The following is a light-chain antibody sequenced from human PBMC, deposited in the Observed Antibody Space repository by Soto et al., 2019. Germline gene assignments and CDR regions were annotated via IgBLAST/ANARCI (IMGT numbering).Light chain of an antibody. J-gene: IGKJ1*01. V-gene: IGKV3-20*01. CDR1: QSVRSNY. CDR3: QPYDSSPWT. Sequence: EIVLTQSPGTLSLSPGERAPLSCRGSQSVRSNYLVWYQQKPGQTPRLLIYGASSRASGITDRFSGSGSGTDFTITISRLESEDFEVYYCQPYDSSPWTVGPVTQVEIK. CDR2: GAS.